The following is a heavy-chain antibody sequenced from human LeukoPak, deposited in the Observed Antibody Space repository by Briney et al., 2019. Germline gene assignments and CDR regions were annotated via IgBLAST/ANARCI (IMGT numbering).Heavy chain of an antibody. V-gene: IGHV3-21*01. D-gene: IGHD1-14*01. Sequence: GGSLRLSCAAYGFTFSSYSMNWVRQAQGRGLEWVSSISSSSSYIYYADSVKGRFTIYRDNAKNYMYLKMKSLRAEDTAVYYCARDPVSADVYNGMDVWGQGTTVTVSS. CDR2: ISSSSSYI. CDR1: GFTFSSYS. CDR3: ARDPVSADVYNGMDV. J-gene: IGHJ6*02.